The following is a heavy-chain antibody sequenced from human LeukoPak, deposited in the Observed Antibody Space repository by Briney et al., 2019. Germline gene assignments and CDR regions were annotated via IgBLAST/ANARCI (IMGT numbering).Heavy chain of an antibody. D-gene: IGHD2-2*02. CDR3: ARQGCTTTSCHTIDY. Sequence: GESLKISCKGSGYTYTKSWIAWVRQMPGKGLELMGIIYPVDSETRYSPSFQGQVTISVDKSISTAYLQWSSLKASNTAMYYCARQGCTTTSCHTIDYWGQGTLVTVSS. J-gene: IGHJ4*02. CDR1: GYTYTKSW. V-gene: IGHV5-51*01. CDR2: IYPVDSET.